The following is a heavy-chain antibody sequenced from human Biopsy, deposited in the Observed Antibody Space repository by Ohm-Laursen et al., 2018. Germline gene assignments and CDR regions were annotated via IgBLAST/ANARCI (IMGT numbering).Heavy chain of an antibody. J-gene: IGHJ6*02. Sequence: SLRLSCSASGFRFSNNGMHWVRQAPGKGLEWLAVISDDGFHKYYADSVKGRFTISRDNSKNTLYLQLDSLTAEDTAVYYCAKDDAPVYSFVMFGMDVWGQGTTVTVSS. CDR2: ISDDGFHK. CDR1: GFRFSNNG. D-gene: IGHD5-18*01. CDR3: AKDDAPVYSFVMFGMDV. V-gene: IGHV3-30*18.